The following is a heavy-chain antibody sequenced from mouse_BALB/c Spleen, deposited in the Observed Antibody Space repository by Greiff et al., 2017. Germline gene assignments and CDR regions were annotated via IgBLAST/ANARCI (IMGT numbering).Heavy chain of an antibody. CDR1: GFTFTDYY. CDR2: IRNKANGYTT. V-gene: IGHV7-3*02. D-gene: IGHD2-2*01. J-gene: IGHJ3*01. CDR3: ASFYYGYGWFAY. Sequence: EVQVVESGGGLVQPGGSLRLSCATSGFTFTDYYMSWVRQPPGKALEWLGFIRNKANGYTTEYSASVKGRFTISRDNSQSILYLQMNTLRAEDSATYYCASFYYGYGWFAYWGQGTLVTVSA.